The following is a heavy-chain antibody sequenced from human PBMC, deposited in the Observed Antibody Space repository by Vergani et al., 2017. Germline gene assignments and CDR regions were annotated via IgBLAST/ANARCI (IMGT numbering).Heavy chain of an antibody. J-gene: IGHJ4*02. D-gene: IGHD3-22*01. Sequence: QVQLVQSGAEVKKPGASVKVSCKASGYTFTSYGISWVRQAPGQGLEWMGRIIPILGIANYAQKFQGRVTITADKSTSTAYMELSSLSSEDTAVYYCARSYAPLHYYDSSGYLMGVDYWGQGTLVTVSS. CDR1: GYTFTSYG. CDR3: ARSYAPLHYYDSSGYLMGVDY. V-gene: IGHV1-69*04. CDR2: IIPILGIA.